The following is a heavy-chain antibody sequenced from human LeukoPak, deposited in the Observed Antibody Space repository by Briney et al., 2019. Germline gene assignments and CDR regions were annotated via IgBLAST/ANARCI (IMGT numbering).Heavy chain of an antibody. CDR1: GISFSSYE. D-gene: IGHD6-13*01. V-gene: IGHV3-48*03. Sequence: PGGSLRLSCAASGISFSSYEMNWVRQAPGKGLEWVSYISSGGTTIYYADSVKGRFTISRDNAKNSLFLQMNNLRAEDTAVYYCASARLNSSSWYCYFDYWGRGTLVTVSS. CDR2: ISSGGTTI. CDR3: ASARLNSSSWYCYFDY. J-gene: IGHJ4*02.